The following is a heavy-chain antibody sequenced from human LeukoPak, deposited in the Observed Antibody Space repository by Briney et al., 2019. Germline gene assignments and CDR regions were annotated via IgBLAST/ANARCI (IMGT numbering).Heavy chain of an antibody. CDR3: ARDHLKSFDY. Sequence: ASVKVSCKASGGTFSSYAISWVRQAPGQGLEWMGIINPSGGSTSYAQKFQGRVTMTRDTSTSTVYMELSSLRSEDTAVYYCARDHLKSFDYWGQGTLVTVSS. V-gene: IGHV1-46*01. CDR1: GGTFSSYA. J-gene: IGHJ4*02. CDR2: INPSGGST.